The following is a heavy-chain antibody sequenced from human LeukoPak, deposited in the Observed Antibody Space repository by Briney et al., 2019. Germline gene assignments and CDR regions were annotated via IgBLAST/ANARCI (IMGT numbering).Heavy chain of an antibody. CDR3: ARDRGGGMDV. J-gene: IGHJ6*04. D-gene: IGHD4-23*01. Sequence: GGSLRLSCAASGFTFSNQWMSWVRQAPGKGLEWVANIKQDGSETYYVDSVKGRVTISRDNAKNSVYLQMSSLRVEDTAVYYCARDRGGGMDVWGKGITVTVSS. V-gene: IGHV3-7*01. CDR2: IKQDGSET. CDR1: GFTFSNQW.